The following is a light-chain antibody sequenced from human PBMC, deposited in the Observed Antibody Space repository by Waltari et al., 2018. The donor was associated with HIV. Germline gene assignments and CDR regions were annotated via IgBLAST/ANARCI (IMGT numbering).Light chain of an antibody. CDR3: QTWGTGFWV. CDR2: VTADGGH. V-gene: IGLV4-69*01. CDR1: SGHSTYA. J-gene: IGLJ3*02. Sequence: PVLTKSPSASASLAASVKFTCTLSSGHSTYAIAWHHQQPEKGPRYLMRVTADGGHSRGAGRPARFSGSSSGAERYLTISSLQADDEGDYYCQTWGTGFWVFGGGTKLTVL.